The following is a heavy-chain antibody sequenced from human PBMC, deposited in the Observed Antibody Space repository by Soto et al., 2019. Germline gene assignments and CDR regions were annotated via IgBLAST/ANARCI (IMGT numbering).Heavy chain of an antibody. CDR2: IVGTGSST. CDR3: AKAGGDCSGGSCYSNQGDY. D-gene: IGHD2-15*01. V-gene: IGHV3-23*01. CDR1: GFTFSSYA. Sequence: EVHLLESGGGLVQPGGSLRLSCAASGFTFSSYAMSWVRQAPGKGLEWVSGIVGTGSSTYYADSVKGRFTISRDNSNNTLYLQMNSLRVDYTALYFCAKAGGDCSGGSCYSNQGDYWGQGTLVTVSS. J-gene: IGHJ4*02.